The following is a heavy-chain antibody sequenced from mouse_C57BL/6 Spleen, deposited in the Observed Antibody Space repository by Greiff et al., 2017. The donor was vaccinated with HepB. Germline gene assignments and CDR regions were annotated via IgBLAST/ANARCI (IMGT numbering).Heavy chain of an antibody. Sequence: EVKLVESGGGLVKPGGSLKLSCAASGFTFSDYGMHWVRQAPEKGLEWVAYISSGSSTIYYADTVKGRFTISRDNAKNTLFLQMTSLRSEDTAMYYWAREVYYGNYVWYFDVWGTGTTVTVSS. CDR1: GFTFSDYG. J-gene: IGHJ1*03. V-gene: IGHV5-17*01. CDR3: AREVYYGNYVWYFDV. CDR2: ISSGSSTI. D-gene: IGHD2-1*01.